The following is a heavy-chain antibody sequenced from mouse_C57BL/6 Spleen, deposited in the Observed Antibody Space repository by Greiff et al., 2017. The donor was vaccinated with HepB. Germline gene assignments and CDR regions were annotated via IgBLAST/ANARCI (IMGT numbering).Heavy chain of an antibody. CDR3: AYGSGYVLAY. J-gene: IGHJ3*01. V-gene: IGHV1-26*01. D-gene: IGHD3-2*02. CDR1: GYTFTDYY. CDR2: INPNNGGT. Sequence: VQLQQSGPELVKPGASVKISCKASGYTFTDYYMNWVKQSHGKSLEWIGDINPNNGGTSYNQKFKGKATLTVDKSSSTAYMELRSLTSEDSAVYYCAYGSGYVLAYWGQGTLVTVSA.